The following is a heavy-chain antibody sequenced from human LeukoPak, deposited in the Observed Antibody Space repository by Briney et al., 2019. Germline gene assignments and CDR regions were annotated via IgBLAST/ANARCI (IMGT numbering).Heavy chain of an antibody. J-gene: IGHJ6*02. CDR3: ARGGPACSGGSCYSWDDLPYYYGMDV. D-gene: IGHD2-15*01. V-gene: IGHV4-59*01. Sequence: PSETLSLTCTVSGGSISSYYWSWIRQPPGKGLEWIGYIYYSGSTNYNPSLKSRVTISVDTSKNQFSLKLSSVTAADTAVYYCARGGPACSGGSCYSWDDLPYYYGMDVWGQGTTVTVSS. CDR1: GGSISSYY. CDR2: IYYSGST.